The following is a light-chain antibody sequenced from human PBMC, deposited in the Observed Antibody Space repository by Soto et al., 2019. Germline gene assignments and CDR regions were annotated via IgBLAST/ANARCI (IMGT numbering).Light chain of an antibody. V-gene: IGLV2-8*01. CDR3: SSDGGSNHVV. CDR2: EVS. J-gene: IGLJ2*01. Sequence: QSALSQPPSASGSPGQSVTISCTGTSSDVGGYNYVSWYQQHPGKAPKLMIYEVSKRPSGVPDRFSGSKSGNTASLTVSGLPAEDDYDYYCSSDGGSNHVVFGGGTQLTVL. CDR1: SSDVGGYNY.